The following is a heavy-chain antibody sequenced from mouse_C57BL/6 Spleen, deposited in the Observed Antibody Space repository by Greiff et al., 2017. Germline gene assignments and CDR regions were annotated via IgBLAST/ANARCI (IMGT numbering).Heavy chain of an antibody. Sequence: EVQRVESGGGLVQPKGSLKLSCAASGFTFNTYAMHWVRQAPGKGLEWVARIRSKSSNYATYYADSVKDRFTISRDDSQSMLYLQMNNLKTEDTAMYYCVRDSITTVVATKSSSSYYAMDYWGQGTSVTVSS. CDR2: IRSKSSNYAT. J-gene: IGHJ4*01. CDR3: VRDSITTVVATKSSSSYYAMDY. V-gene: IGHV10-3*01. D-gene: IGHD1-1*01. CDR1: GFTFNTYA.